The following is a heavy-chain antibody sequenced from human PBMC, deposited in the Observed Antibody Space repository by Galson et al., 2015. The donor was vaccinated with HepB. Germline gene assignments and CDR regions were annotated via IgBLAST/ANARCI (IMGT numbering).Heavy chain of an antibody. Sequence: ETLSLTCAVYGGSFSGYYWSWIRQPPGKGLEWIGEINHSGSTNYNPSLKSRVTISVDTSKNQFSLKPSSVTAADTAVYYCARGPTMVRGVIGQTMKHGNWFDPWGQGTLVTVSS. CDR2: INHSGST. CDR1: GGSFSGYY. CDR3: ARGPTMVRGVIGQTMKHGNWFDP. D-gene: IGHD3-10*01. V-gene: IGHV4-34*01. J-gene: IGHJ5*02.